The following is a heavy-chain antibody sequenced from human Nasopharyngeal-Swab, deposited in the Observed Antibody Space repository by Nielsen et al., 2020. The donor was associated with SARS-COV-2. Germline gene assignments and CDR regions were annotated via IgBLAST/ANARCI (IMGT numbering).Heavy chain of an antibody. CDR3: ARAPQQLSHRLDY. Sequence: SETLSLTCTVSGGSISNYYWNWIRQPPGKGLEWIGYIYYSGNTNYNPSLKNRVTISVDTSKNQFSLRLSSVTAADTAVYYCARAPQQLSHRLDYWGQGTLVTVSS. CDR2: IYYSGNT. V-gene: IGHV4-59*01. J-gene: IGHJ4*02. D-gene: IGHD3-16*02. CDR1: GGSISNYY.